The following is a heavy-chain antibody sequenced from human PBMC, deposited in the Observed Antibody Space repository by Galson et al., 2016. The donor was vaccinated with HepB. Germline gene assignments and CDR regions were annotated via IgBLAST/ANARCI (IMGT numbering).Heavy chain of an antibody. CDR1: GGSFRNYY. D-gene: IGHD3-10*01. Sequence: SETLSLTCAVFGGSFRNYYWNWIRQPPGKGLEWIGEIHHYGSTNYNPSLKSRVTISIDKSNNQFSLKLNSVTAADTGVYSCARAGRAGYYYTALDVWGQGTTVTVSS. V-gene: IGHV4-34*01. J-gene: IGHJ6*02. CDR2: IHHYGST. CDR3: ARAGRAGYYYTALDV.